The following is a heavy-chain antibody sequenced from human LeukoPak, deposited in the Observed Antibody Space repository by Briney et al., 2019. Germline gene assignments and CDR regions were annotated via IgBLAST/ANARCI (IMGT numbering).Heavy chain of an antibody. V-gene: IGHV4-59*08. D-gene: IGHD3-9*01. CDR1: GGSISSYY. J-gene: IGHJ3*02. Sequence: SETLSLTCTVSGGSISSYYWSWVRQPPGKGLEWIGYIYYSGSTNYNPSLKSRVTISVDTSKDQFSLKLSSVTAADTAVYYCACDAGFSTDAFDIWGQGTMVTVSS. CDR2: IYYSGST. CDR3: ACDAGFSTDAFDI.